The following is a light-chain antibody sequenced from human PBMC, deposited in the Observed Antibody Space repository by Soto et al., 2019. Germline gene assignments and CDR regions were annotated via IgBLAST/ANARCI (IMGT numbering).Light chain of an antibody. CDR1: QSVSSSH. Sequence: EIVLTQSPATLSLSPGERATLSCRASQSVSSSHLAWYQHKPGQAPRILIYAESSRATGSPDRFSGGGSGTDLTLTISSLQSEDFAVYYCQQYNNWPITFGQGTRLEI. CDR3: QQYNNWPIT. CDR2: AES. V-gene: IGKV3D-20*02. J-gene: IGKJ5*01.